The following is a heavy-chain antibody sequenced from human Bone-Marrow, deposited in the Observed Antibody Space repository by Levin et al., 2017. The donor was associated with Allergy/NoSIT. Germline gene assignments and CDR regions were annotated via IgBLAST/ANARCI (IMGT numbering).Heavy chain of an antibody. CDR1: GFSVSRHY. D-gene: IGHD6-13*01. CDR3: ARDGVGTAAGTP. V-gene: IGHV3-66*01. J-gene: IGHJ4*02. CDR2: IYSGGDT. Sequence: GESLKISCAASGFSVSRHYMSWVRQAPGKGLEWVSLIYSGGDTQYADSVKGRFTISRDNSRNTLYLQMNSLRGDDTAGYYCARDGVGTAAGTPWGQGTLVSVSS.